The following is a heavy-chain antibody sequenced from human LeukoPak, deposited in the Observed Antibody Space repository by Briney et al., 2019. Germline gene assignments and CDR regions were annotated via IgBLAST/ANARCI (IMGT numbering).Heavy chain of an antibody. CDR3: ARGSGVAAAGSFDY. Sequence: GRSLRLSCAASGFTFSSYAMHWVRQAPGKGLEWVAVISYDGSNKYYADSVKGRFTISRDNSKNTLYLQTNSLRAEDTAVYYCARGSGVAAAGSFDYWGQGTLVTVSS. J-gene: IGHJ4*02. CDR1: GFTFSSYA. CDR2: ISYDGSNK. V-gene: IGHV3-30-3*01. D-gene: IGHD6-13*01.